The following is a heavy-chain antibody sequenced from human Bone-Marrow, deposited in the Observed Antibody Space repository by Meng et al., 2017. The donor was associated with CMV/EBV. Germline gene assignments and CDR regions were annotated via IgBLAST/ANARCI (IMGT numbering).Heavy chain of an antibody. CDR3: TRGTQFGPSGPDY. CDR2: INPGDSDT. CDR1: GYPFTNYW. Sequence: KVSCKVSGYPFTNYWIAWVRQMPGKGLEYIGSINPGDSDTRYSPSFQGHVTISVDKSISTAYLEWSGLKALDTAVYCGTRGTQFGPSGPDYWGQGTLVTVSS. V-gene: IGHV5-51*01. J-gene: IGHJ4*02. D-gene: IGHD2-15*01.